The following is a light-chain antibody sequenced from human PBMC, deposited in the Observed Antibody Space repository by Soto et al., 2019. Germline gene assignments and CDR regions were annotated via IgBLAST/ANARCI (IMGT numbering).Light chain of an antibody. J-gene: IGKJ1*01. Sequence: DIQMTLSPSTLSASVGDSVTITCRASQSISSWLAWYQQKPGKAPKLLIYDASSMESGVPSRFSGSGSGTEFTLTISSLQPDDFATYYCQQYNSYSWTFGQGTKVDIK. V-gene: IGKV1-5*01. CDR3: QQYNSYSWT. CDR2: DAS. CDR1: QSISSW.